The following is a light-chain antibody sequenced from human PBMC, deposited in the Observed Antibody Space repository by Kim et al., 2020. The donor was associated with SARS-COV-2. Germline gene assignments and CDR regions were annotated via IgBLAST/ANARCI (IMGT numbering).Light chain of an antibody. CDR2: AAS. Sequence: AIRMTQSPSSLSASTGDRVTITCRASQGISSYLAWYQQKPGKAPKLLIYAASTLQSGVPSRFSGSGSGTDFTLTISCLQSEDFATYYCQQYYQYPNTFGGGTKVDIK. CDR1: QGISSY. J-gene: IGKJ4*01. V-gene: IGKV1-8*01. CDR3: QQYYQYPNT.